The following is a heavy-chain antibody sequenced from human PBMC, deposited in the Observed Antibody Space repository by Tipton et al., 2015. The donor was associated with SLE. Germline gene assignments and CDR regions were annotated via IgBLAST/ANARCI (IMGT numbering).Heavy chain of an antibody. J-gene: IGHJ4*02. V-gene: IGHV4-34*01. D-gene: IGHD6-19*01. CDR1: GGSFSGYC. CDR2: IDHSGST. CDR3: AREEYSSGRPPTF. Sequence: TLSLTCAVYGGSFSGYCWSWIRQPPGKGLEWIGEIDHSGSTNYNPSLKSRVTISLDTSKNQFSLRLSSVTAADTAVYYCAREEYSSGRPPTFWGQGTLVTVSS.